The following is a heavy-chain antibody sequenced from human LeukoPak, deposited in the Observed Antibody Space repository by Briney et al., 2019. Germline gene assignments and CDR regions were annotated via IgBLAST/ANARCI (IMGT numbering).Heavy chain of an antibody. J-gene: IGHJ6*02. D-gene: IGHD5-18*01. CDR2: ISSSSYI. Sequence: GGSLRLSCAASGFTFSSYSMNWVRQAPGKGLEWVSSISSSSYIYYADSVKGRFTISRDNSKNTLYLQMNSLRAEDTAVYYCARDLTPLIQVWPRSLDYNYGMDVWGQGTTVTVSS. CDR3: ARDLTPLIQVWPRSLDYNYGMDV. CDR1: GFTFSSYS. V-gene: IGHV3-21*01.